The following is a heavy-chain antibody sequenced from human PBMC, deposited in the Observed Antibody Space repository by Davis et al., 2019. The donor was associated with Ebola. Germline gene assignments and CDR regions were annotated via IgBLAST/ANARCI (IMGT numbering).Heavy chain of an antibody. J-gene: IGHJ6*02. D-gene: IGHD2-2*01. CDR3: AIYCSSTSCYDYYYYYGMDA. V-gene: IGHV1-2*02. Sequence: ASVKVSCKASGYTFTGYYMHWVRQAPGQGLEWMGWINPNSGGTNYAQKFQGRVTMTRGTSISTAYMELSRLRSDDTAVYYCAIYCSSTSCYDYYYYYGMDAWGQGTTVTVSS. CDR2: INPNSGGT. CDR1: GYTFTGYY.